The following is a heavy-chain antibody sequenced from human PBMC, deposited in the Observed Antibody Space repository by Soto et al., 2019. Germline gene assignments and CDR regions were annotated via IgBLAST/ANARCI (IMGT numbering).Heavy chain of an antibody. Sequence: QVQLVESGGGVVQPGRSLRLSCAASGFSISRSAMHWVRQAPGKGLEWVAVIAYDGSNRWYADSAKGRFTISRDNSKNTVYLQMSSLRREDTAVYYCARDLQAGTDNVNWFAPWGQGTRVTVSS. V-gene: IGHV3-30*04. CDR2: IAYDGSNR. CDR1: GFSISRSA. D-gene: IGHD1-1*01. CDR3: ARDLQAGTDNVNWFAP. J-gene: IGHJ5*02.